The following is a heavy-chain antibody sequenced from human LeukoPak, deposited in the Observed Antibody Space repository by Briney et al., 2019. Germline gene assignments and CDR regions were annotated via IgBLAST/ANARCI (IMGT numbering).Heavy chain of an antibody. CDR3: ARDGSSFDY. CDR1: GFTFSSFW. V-gene: IGHV3-7*01. D-gene: IGHD3-10*01. Sequence: GGSLRLSCAASGFTFSSFWMSWVRHAPGKGLEWVANIKGDGDAIYYVGSVKGRFSISRDNAKNLLFLQMSSLTAEDTAVYYYARDGSSFDYWGQGVLVTVSS. J-gene: IGHJ4*02. CDR2: IKGDGDAI.